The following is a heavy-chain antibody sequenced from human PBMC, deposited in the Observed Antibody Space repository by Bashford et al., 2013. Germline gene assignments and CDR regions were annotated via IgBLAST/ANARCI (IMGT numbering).Heavy chain of an antibody. CDR1: GGSFSGYY. Sequence: SSETLSLTCAVYGGSFSGYYWSWIRQPAGKGLEWIGRIYTSGSTNYNPSLKSRVTMSVDTSKNQFSLKLSSVTAADTAVYYXARDNSGSRSFDYWGQGTLVTVSS. V-gene: IGHV4-4*07. J-gene: IGHJ4*02. CDR2: IYTSGST. CDR3: ARDNSGSRSFDY. D-gene: IGHD1-26*01.